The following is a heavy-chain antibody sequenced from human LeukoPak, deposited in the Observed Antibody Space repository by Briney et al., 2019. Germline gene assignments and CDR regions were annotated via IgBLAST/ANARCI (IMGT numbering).Heavy chain of an antibody. Sequence: GASVKVSCKASGYTFTSYYMHWVRQAPGQGLEWMGIINPSGGSTSYAQKFQGIVTMTRDTSTSTVYMELSSLRSEDTAVYYCARDLRPPVMATFADDAFDIWGQGTMVTVSS. CDR1: GYTFTSYY. D-gene: IGHD5-24*01. CDR2: INPSGGST. V-gene: IGHV1-46*01. J-gene: IGHJ3*02. CDR3: ARDLRPPVMATFADDAFDI.